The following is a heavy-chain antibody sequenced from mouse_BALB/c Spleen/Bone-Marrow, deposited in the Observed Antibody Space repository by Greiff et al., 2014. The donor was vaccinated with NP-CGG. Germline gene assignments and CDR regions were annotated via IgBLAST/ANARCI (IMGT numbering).Heavy chain of an antibody. J-gene: IGHJ2*01. CDR2: IYPGDGDT. CDR1: GYAFSSSW. CDR3: ARMGRLRRGDY. D-gene: IGHD2-4*01. Sequence: VMLVESGPELVKPGASVKISCKASGYAFSSSWMNWVKQRPGQGLEWIGRIYPGDGDTNYNGKFKGKATLTADKSSSTAYMELSSLTSVDSAVYFCARMGRLRRGDYWGQGTTLTVSS. V-gene: IGHV1-82*01.